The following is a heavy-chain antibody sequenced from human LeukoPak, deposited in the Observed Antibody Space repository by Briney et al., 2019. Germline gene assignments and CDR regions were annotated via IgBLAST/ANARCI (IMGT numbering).Heavy chain of an antibody. Sequence: GGSLRLSCAAFGFTFSSYGMHWVRQTPGKGLEWVAFIRHDGSYQQYADSVKGRFTVSRDNSKDMVYLQMNSLRTEDTAVYYCAKNRDSSDYPRDFDFWGQGTLVTVTS. V-gene: IGHV3-30*02. CDR3: AKNRDSSDYPRDFDF. CDR2: IRHDGSYQ. J-gene: IGHJ4*02. D-gene: IGHD3-22*01. CDR1: GFTFSSYG.